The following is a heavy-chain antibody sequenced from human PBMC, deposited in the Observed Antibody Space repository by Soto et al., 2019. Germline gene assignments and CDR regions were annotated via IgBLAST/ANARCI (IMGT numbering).Heavy chain of an antibody. Sequence: QVQLVQSGAEVKKPGASVKVSCKASGYTFTSYGISWVRQAPGQGLEWMGWISAYNDNTNYAQKLQGRVTMTTDTSTSTAYMELRSLRSDDTAVYYCARNVDTAMVTVFYYYYYMDVWGKGTTVTVSS. CDR2: ISAYNDNT. CDR1: GYTFTSYG. CDR3: ARNVDTAMVTVFYYYYYMDV. J-gene: IGHJ6*03. D-gene: IGHD5-18*01. V-gene: IGHV1-18*01.